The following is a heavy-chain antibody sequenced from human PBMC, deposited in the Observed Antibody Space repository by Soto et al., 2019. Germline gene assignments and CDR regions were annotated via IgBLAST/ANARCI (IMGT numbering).Heavy chain of an antibody. CDR1: GGSISSYY. Sequence: SETLSLTCTVSGGSISSYYWSWIRQPPGKGLEWIGDIYYSGSTNYNPSLKSRVTISVDTSKNQFSLKLSSVTAADTAVYYCARYGPAARLDYWGQGTLVTVSS. J-gene: IGHJ4*02. CDR2: IYYSGST. D-gene: IGHD6-6*01. CDR3: ARYGPAARLDY. V-gene: IGHV4-59*01.